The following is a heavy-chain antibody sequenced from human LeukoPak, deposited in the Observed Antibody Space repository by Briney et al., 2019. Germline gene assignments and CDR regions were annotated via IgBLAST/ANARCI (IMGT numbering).Heavy chain of an antibody. V-gene: IGHV3-48*02. Sequence: GGSLRLSCAVSGFTFSSYSMNWVRRAPGKGLEWPSYISSSSSTIFYADSVKGRFTISRDNAKNSLYLQMNSLRDEDTAVYFCARDKGTYHNKYYFDYWGQGTLVTVSS. CDR2: ISSSSSTI. J-gene: IGHJ4*02. CDR3: ARDKGTYHNKYYFDY. CDR1: GFTFSSYS. D-gene: IGHD1-14*01.